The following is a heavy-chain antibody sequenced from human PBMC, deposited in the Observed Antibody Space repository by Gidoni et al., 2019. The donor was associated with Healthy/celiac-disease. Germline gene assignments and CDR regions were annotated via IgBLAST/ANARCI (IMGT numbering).Heavy chain of an antibody. Sequence: QVQLQESGPGLVKPSQTLSLTCTVPGGSISSGGYYWCWIRQHPGKGLEWIGYIYYSGSTYYNPSLKSRVTISVDTSKNQFSLKLSSVTAADTAVYYCARVSGYSGYVMDYWGQGTLVTVSS. CDR3: ARVSGYSGYVMDY. J-gene: IGHJ4*02. CDR1: GGSISSGGYY. V-gene: IGHV4-31*03. D-gene: IGHD5-12*01. CDR2: IYYSGST.